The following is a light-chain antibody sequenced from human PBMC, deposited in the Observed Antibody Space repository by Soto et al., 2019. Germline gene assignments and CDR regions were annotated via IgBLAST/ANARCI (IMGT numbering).Light chain of an antibody. CDR1: QSVSSTY. J-gene: IGKJ1*01. Sequence: EILLTQSPATLSLSPGDRATLSCRASQSVSSTYLAWYQQKPGQPPSVLIYGASSRATGIPDSLSGSGSGTDFTLTISRLEPEDFAVYYCQHYGSSLTFGQGTKVDIK. V-gene: IGKV3-20*01. CDR3: QHYGSSLT. CDR2: GAS.